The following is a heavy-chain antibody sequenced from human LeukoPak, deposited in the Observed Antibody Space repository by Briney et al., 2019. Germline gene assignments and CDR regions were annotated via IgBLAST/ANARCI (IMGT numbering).Heavy chain of an antibody. CDR3: AVSVGATGGYY. CDR1: GGSFSGYY. J-gene: IGHJ4*02. Sequence: SETLSLTCAVYGGSFSGYYWSWIRQPPGKGLEWIGGINHSGSTNYNPSLKSRVTISVDTSKNQFSLKLSSVTAADTAVYYCAVSVGATGGYYWGQGTLVTVSS. CDR2: INHSGST. V-gene: IGHV4-34*01. D-gene: IGHD1-26*01.